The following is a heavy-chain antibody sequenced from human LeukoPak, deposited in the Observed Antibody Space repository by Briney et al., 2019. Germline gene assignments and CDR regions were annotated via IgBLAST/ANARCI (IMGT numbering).Heavy chain of an antibody. CDR1: GFTFSGSA. CDR3: ASYLGATPFDY. V-gene: IGHV3-23*01. D-gene: IGHD1-26*01. Sequence: GGSLRLSCAASGFTFSGSAMSWVRQAPGEGLEWVSLISYSGANSYYTDSVRGRFTISRDNSKDTLFLQMNSLRAEDTAVYYCASYLGATPFDYWGQGTLVTVSS. CDR2: ISYSGANS. J-gene: IGHJ4*02.